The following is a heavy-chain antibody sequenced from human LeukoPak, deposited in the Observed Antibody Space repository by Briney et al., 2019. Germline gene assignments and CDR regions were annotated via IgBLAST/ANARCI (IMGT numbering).Heavy chain of an antibody. CDR3: ARARFAYYDSSGYYQASAFDI. J-gene: IGHJ3*02. CDR2: IYTSGST. CDR1: GGSISSGSYY. V-gene: IGHV4-61*02. D-gene: IGHD3-22*01. Sequence: SQTLSLTCTVSGGSISSGSYYWSWIRQPAGKGLEWIGRIYTSGSTNYNPSLKSRVTMSVDTSKNQFSLKLSSVTAADTAVYYCARARFAYYDSSGYYQASAFDIWGQGTMVTVSS.